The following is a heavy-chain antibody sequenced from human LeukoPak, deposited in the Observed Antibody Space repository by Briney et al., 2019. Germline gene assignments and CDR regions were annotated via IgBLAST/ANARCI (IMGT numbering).Heavy chain of an antibody. CDR3: ARDLGSGWFYSTTTGYYYGMDV. Sequence: TGGSLRLSCAASGFTVSSNYMSWVRQAPGKGLEWVAVISYDGSNKYYADSVKGRFTISRDNSKNTLYLQMNSLRAEDTAVYYCARDLGSGWFYSTTTGYYYGMDVWGQGTTVTVSS. V-gene: IGHV3-30-3*01. CDR1: GFTVSSNY. J-gene: IGHJ6*02. CDR2: ISYDGSNK. D-gene: IGHD6-19*01.